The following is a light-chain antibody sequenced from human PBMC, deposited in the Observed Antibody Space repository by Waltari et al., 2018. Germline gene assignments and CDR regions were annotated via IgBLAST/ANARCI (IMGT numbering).Light chain of an antibody. CDR3: QHRNHWLT. J-gene: IGKJ4*01. CDR1: PNVSSS. CDR2: DAS. V-gene: IGKV3-11*01. Sequence: LVLTQSPAPLSLSPGAGATLSCRASPNVSSSLAWYQHKPGQAPRLLIYDASYRATGLPARFSGSWSGTDFTLTITSLEPEDFAVYYCQHRNHWLTFGGGTRVEIK.